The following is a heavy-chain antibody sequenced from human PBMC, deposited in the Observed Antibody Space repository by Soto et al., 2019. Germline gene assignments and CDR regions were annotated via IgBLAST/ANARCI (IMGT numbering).Heavy chain of an antibody. D-gene: IGHD1-7*01. CDR1: GFTFTTYW. J-gene: IGHJ4*02. V-gene: IGHV3-7*01. Sequence: GGSLRLSCAASGFTFTTYWMTWVRQAPGKGPEWVATISHDASQKYYVESVKGRFTISRDNAKNLMYLQMNSLTAEDTAVYFCARENYANFDYWGQGTLVTVSS. CDR2: ISHDASQK. CDR3: ARENYANFDY.